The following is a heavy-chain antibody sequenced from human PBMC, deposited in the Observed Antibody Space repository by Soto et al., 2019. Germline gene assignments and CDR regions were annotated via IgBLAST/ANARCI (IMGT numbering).Heavy chain of an antibody. CDR3: VRDPSSGYRAFDY. CDR1: GYIFTNYY. Sequence: ASVKVSCKASGYIFTNYYIHWVRQAPGQGLEWMGIINLSADRTSYAQKFQGRFTVTMDTSTSTVYMELGSLRSEDTAVYYCVRDPSSGYRAFDYWGQGTLVTVSS. D-gene: IGHD3-22*01. V-gene: IGHV1-46*03. J-gene: IGHJ4*02. CDR2: INLSADRT.